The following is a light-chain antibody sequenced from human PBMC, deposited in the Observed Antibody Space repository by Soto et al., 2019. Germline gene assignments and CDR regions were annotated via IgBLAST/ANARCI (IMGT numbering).Light chain of an antibody. Sequence: QTVLTQPPSASGTPEQRVTISYSGSSSNNGSNYVHWYQHIPGAAPKLLIYTSNQRPSGVPDRFSGSKSGTSASLAISGLRSEDEADYYCAAWDDSLSGYVFGTGTKVTV. CDR1: SSNNGSNY. V-gene: IGLV1-47*02. CDR3: AAWDDSLSGYV. CDR2: TSN. J-gene: IGLJ1*01.